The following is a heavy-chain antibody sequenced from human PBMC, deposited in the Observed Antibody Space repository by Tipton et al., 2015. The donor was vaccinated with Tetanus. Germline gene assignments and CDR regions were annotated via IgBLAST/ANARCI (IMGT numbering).Heavy chain of an antibody. Sequence: TLSLTCAVYGGSFSGYYWSWIRQPPGKGLEWIGEINHSGSTNYNPSLKSRVTISVDTSKNQFSLKLSSVTAADTAVYYCARDRIAARGMDAWGQGTTVTVSS. CDR3: ARDRIAARGMDA. V-gene: IGHV4-34*01. J-gene: IGHJ6*02. CDR2: INHSGST. CDR1: GGSFSGYY. D-gene: IGHD6-6*01.